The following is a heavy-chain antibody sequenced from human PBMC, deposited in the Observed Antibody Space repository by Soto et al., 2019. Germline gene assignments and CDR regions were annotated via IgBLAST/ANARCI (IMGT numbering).Heavy chain of an antibody. V-gene: IGHV3-23*01. J-gene: IGHJ4*02. CDR3: AKSPGMYYYDSSGYYHYDY. CDR1: GFTFSSYA. Sequence: GGSLRLSCAASGFTFSSYAMSWVRQAPGKGLEWVSAISGSGVSTYYADSVKGRFTISRDNSKNTLYLQMNSLRAEDTAVYYCAKSPGMYYYDSSGYYHYDYWGQGTLVTAPQ. CDR2: ISGSGVST. D-gene: IGHD3-22*01.